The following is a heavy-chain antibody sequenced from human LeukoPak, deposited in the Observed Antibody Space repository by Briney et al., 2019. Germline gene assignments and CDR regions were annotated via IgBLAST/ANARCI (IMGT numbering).Heavy chain of an antibody. Sequence: SETLSLTCTVSGGSISSYYWSWIRQPPGKGLEWIGYIYYSGSTNYNPSLKSRVTISVDTSKNQFSLKMSSVTAADTAVYYCARTTTMVRGVIIDFDYWGQGTLVTVSS. CDR3: ARTTTMVRGVIIDFDY. D-gene: IGHD3-10*01. CDR1: GGSISSYY. V-gene: IGHV4-59*01. J-gene: IGHJ4*02. CDR2: IYYSGST.